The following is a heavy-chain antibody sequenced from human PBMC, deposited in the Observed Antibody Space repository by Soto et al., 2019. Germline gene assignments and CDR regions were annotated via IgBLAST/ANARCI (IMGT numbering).Heavy chain of an antibody. CDR1: GFTFSNAW. J-gene: IGHJ6*03. CDR2: IKSKTDGGTT. CDR3: TTDLRLGFGELLWYYYYYMDV. Sequence: GGSLRLSCAASGFTFSNAWMSWVRQAPGKGLEWVGRIKSKTDGGTTDYAAPVKGRFTISRDDSKNTLYLKMNSLKTEDTAVYYCTTDLRLGFGELLWYYYYYMDVWGKGTTVTVSS. D-gene: IGHD3-10*01. V-gene: IGHV3-15*01.